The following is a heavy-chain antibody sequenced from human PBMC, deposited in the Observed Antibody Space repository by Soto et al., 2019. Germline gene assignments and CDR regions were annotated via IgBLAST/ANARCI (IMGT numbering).Heavy chain of an antibody. CDR3: ATCKGMQKHYYYYYMDV. D-gene: IGHD2-8*01. J-gene: IGHJ6*03. CDR2: IIPIFGTA. V-gene: IGHV1-69*13. Sequence: ASVKVSCKASGGTFSSYAISWVRQAPGQGLEWMGGIIPIFGTANYAQKFQGRVTITADESTSTAYMELSSLRSEDTAVYYCATCKGMQKHYYYYYMDVWGKGTTVTVSS. CDR1: GGTFSSYA.